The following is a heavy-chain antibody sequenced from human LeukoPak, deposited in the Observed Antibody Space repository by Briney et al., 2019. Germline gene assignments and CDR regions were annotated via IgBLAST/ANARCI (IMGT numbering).Heavy chain of an antibody. CDR2: IYSGGKT. J-gene: IGHJ4*02. CDR3: ARLILTGVPTRGYFDS. D-gene: IGHD3-9*01. Sequence: GGSLRLSCAVSGFTVSGTYMSWVRQAPGEGLEWVSVIYSGGKTYYSDSVKGRFANSRDTSKNTLYLQMNSLRAEDTAVYYCARLILTGVPTRGYFDSWGQGTLVTVSS. V-gene: IGHV3-66*04. CDR1: GFTVSGTY.